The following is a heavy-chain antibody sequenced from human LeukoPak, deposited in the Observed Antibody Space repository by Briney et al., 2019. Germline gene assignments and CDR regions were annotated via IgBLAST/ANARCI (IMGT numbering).Heavy chain of an antibody. D-gene: IGHD2-15*01. J-gene: IGHJ4*02. CDR3: ATPLPLGYCSGGSCRRNDY. V-gene: IGHV3-53*01. CDR2: IYSGGST. Sequence: GGSLRLSCAASGFTVSSNYMSWVRQAPGKGLEWVSVIYSGGSTYYADSVKGRFTISRDNSKNTLYLQMNSLRAEDTAVYYCATPLPLGYCSGGSCRRNDYWGQGTLVTVSS. CDR1: GFTVSSNY.